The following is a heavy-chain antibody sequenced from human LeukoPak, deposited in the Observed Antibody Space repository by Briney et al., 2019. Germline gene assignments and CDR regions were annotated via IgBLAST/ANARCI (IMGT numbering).Heavy chain of an antibody. V-gene: IGHV3-7*01. CDR2: KKQDGSEK. CDR1: GFTFSSYW. D-gene: IGHD2-15*01. J-gene: IGHJ4*02. Sequence: GGSLRLSCAASGFTFSSYWMSWIRQAPGRGLEWVANKKQDGSEKYYADSVKGRFTISRDNAKNSLYLQMNSLRVEDTAMYYCAADSGGSRYWGQGTLATVSS. CDR3: AADSGGSRY.